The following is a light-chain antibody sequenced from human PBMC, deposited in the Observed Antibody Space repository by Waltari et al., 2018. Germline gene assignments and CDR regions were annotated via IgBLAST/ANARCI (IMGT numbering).Light chain of an antibody. Sequence: QSALTQPASVSGSPGQSITISCTGTSSDVGSYNLVSWYQHYPGRAPKVMIYEVNKRPSGVSHRFYASKSGNTASLTISGLQAEDEADYYCCSYAGTTTWVFGGGTKLTVL. CDR3: CSYAGTTTWV. CDR2: EVN. CDR1: SSDVGSYNL. V-gene: IGLV2-23*02. J-gene: IGLJ3*02.